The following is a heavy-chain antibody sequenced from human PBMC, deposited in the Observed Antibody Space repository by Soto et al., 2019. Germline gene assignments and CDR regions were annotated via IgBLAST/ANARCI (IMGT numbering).Heavy chain of an antibody. Sequence: EVQLLESGGNLVQPGGSLRLSCAASGFTFSNYAMSWVRQAPGKGLEWVSVVSGSRDSTYYADSVKGRFTISRDNSKNTLYLQMNSLRAEDMAVYYCARRTSGWYFDYWGQGTLVTVSS. CDR1: GFTFSNYA. CDR2: VSGSRDST. D-gene: IGHD6-19*01. CDR3: ARRTSGWYFDY. V-gene: IGHV3-23*01. J-gene: IGHJ4*02.